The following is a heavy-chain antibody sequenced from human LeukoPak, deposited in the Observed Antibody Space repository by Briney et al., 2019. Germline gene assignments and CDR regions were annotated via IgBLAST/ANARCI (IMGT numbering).Heavy chain of an antibody. V-gene: IGHV4-4*07. Sequence: PSETLSLTCTVSGGSISGYHWIWIRQPAGKGLEWIGRIYTSGSTNYNPSLKSRVTVSVDTSKNQFSLKLSSVTAADTAVYYCARDTYGSGRLDAFDIWGQGTMVTVSS. D-gene: IGHD3-10*01. J-gene: IGHJ3*02. CDR1: GGSISGYH. CDR2: IYTSGST. CDR3: ARDTYGSGRLDAFDI.